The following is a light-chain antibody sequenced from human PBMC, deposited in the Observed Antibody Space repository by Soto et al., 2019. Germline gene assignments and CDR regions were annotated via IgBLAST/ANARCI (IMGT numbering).Light chain of an antibody. CDR3: QQYNHWTSIT. J-gene: IGKJ5*01. CDR2: GAS. Sequence: EIVMTQSPATLSVSPGERAILSCSASQSIRTNVAWYQQRPGQAPRLLIYGASTRATDIPARFGGSGSGTEFTLTISSLQAEDFAIYYCQQYNHWTSITFGQGTRLEF. CDR1: QSIRTN. V-gene: IGKV3-15*01.